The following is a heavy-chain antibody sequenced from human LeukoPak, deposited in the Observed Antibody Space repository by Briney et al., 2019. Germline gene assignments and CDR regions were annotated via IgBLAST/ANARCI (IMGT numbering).Heavy chain of an antibody. CDR3: ARDRSDFSLLYHYFYMDV. J-gene: IGHJ6*03. CDR1: GFTFDDYA. CDR2: ISWNSGSI. Sequence: PGRSLRLSCAASGFTFDDYAMHWVRQAPGKGLEWVSGISWNSGSIGYADSVRGRFTISRDNVKNSLYLQMNSLRVEDTAIYYCARDRSDFSLLYHYFYMDVWGKGTTVTVSS. V-gene: IGHV3-9*01. D-gene: IGHD3-3*01.